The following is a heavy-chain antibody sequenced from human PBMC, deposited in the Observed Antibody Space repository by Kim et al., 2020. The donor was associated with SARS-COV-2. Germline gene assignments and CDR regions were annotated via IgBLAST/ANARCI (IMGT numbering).Heavy chain of an antibody. CDR1: GGSISSYY. J-gene: IGHJ2*01. D-gene: IGHD2-21*02. Sequence: SETLSLTCTVSGGSISSYYWSWIRQPPGKGLEWIGYIYYSGSTNYNLSLKSRVTISVDTSKNQFSLKLSSVTAADTAVYYCARDKVVTPVWYFDLWGRGTLVTVSS. CDR3: ARDKVVTPVWYFDL. V-gene: IGHV4-59*13. CDR2: IYYSGST.